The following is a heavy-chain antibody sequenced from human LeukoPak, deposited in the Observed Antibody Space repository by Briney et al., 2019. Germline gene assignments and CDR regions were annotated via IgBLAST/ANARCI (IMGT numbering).Heavy chain of an antibody. Sequence: SEPLSLPCTLWGVSISSYYWRWLPHPAGKGLEWIGRIYTSGSANYNPSLKSRITMSVDTSKNQFSLRRRCVTAAETAVYYCARGIGSGWYGDWGEGTLVSVSS. CDR1: GVSISSYY. J-gene: IGHJ4*02. V-gene: IGHV4-4*07. D-gene: IGHD6-19*01. CDR2: IYTSGSA. CDR3: ARGIGSGWYGD.